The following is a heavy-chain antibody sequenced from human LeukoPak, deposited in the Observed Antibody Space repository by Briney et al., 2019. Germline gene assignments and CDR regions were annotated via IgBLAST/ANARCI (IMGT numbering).Heavy chain of an antibody. V-gene: IGHV1-69*05. CDR1: GGTFSSYA. CDR3: ASGITFGGFVYAFDI. Sequence: ASVKVSCNASGGTFSSYAISWVRQAPGQGLEWMGGIIPIFGTANYAQKFQGRVTITTDESTSTAYMELSSLRSEDTAVYYCASGITFGGFVYAFDIWGQGTMVTVSS. D-gene: IGHD3-16*01. J-gene: IGHJ3*02. CDR2: IIPIFGTA.